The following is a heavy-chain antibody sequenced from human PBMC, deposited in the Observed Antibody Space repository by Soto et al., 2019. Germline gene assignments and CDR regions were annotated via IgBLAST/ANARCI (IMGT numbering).Heavy chain of an antibody. CDR2: INAGNGNT. Sequence: GVSVKVSCKASGYTFTSYAMHWVRQAPGQRLEWMGWINAGNGNTKYSQKFQGRVTITRDTSASTAYMELSSLRSEDTAVYYCATLAAAGTSDYWGQGTLVTVSS. J-gene: IGHJ4*02. CDR3: ATLAAAGTSDY. D-gene: IGHD6-13*01. V-gene: IGHV1-3*01. CDR1: GYTFTSYA.